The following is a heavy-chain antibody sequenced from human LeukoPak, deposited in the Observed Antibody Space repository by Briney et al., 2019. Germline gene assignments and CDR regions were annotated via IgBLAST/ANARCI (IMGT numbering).Heavy chain of an antibody. CDR1: GYTFTSYG. CDR2: ISAYNGNT. CDR3: ARDQPREPAAIPEDY. D-gene: IGHD2-2*01. V-gene: IGHV1-18*01. Sequence: GASVKVSCKASGYTFTSYGISWVRQAPGQGLEWMGWISAYNGNTNYAQKLQGRVTMTTDTSTSTAYMELRSLRSDDTAVYYCARDQPREPAAIPEDYWGQGTLVTVSS. J-gene: IGHJ4*02.